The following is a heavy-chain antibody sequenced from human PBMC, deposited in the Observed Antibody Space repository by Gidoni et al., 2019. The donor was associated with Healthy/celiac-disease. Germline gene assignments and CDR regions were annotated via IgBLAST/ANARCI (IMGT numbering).Heavy chain of an antibody. V-gene: IGHV3-33*01. D-gene: IGHD6-13*01. Sequence: QVQLVESGGGVVQPGRSLRLSCAASGFTFSRYGMHWVRQAPGKGLEWVAVIWYDGSNKYYADSVKGRFTISRDNSKNTLYLQMNSLRAEDTAVYYCARVAGVWQQLDKNWFDPWGQGTLVTVSS. J-gene: IGHJ5*02. CDR3: ARVAGVWQQLDKNWFDP. CDR2: IWYDGSNK. CDR1: GFTFSRYG.